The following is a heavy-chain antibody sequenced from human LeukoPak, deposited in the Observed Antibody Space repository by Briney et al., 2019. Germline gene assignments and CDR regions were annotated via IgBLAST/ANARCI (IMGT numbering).Heavy chain of an antibody. J-gene: IGHJ4*02. D-gene: IGHD6-13*01. V-gene: IGHV3-23*01. Sequence: PGGSLRLSCAASGVTLSTYAMSWARQAPGKGLEWVSGISSSGSGDNTYYADSVKGRFTISRDNSKNTLYLQMNSLRAEDTAVYYCAKDIARYSSSWYGPADYWGQGTLVTVSS. CDR1: GVTLSTYA. CDR3: AKDIARYSSSWYGPADY. CDR2: ISSSGSGDNT.